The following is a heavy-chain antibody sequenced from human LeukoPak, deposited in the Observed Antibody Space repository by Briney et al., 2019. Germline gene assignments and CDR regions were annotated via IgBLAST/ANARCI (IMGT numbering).Heavy chain of an antibody. CDR2: IYYSGST. CDR1: GGSISSSSYY. V-gene: IGHV4-39*07. Sequence: ETLSLTCTVSGGSISSSSYYWGWIRQPPGKGLEWIGSIYYSGSTYYNPSLKSRVTISVDTSKNQFSQKLSSVTAADTAVYYCARDRDRHFDYWGQGTLVTVSS. D-gene: IGHD2-21*01. J-gene: IGHJ4*02. CDR3: ARDRDRHFDY.